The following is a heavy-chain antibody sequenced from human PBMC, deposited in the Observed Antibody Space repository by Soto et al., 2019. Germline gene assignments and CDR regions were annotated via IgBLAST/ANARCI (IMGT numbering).Heavy chain of an antibody. J-gene: IGHJ6*02. CDR2: IYYSGST. V-gene: IGHV4-39*01. Sequence: SETLSLTCAVSGGSISSSSYYWGWIRQPPGKGLEWIGSIYYSGSTYYNPSLKSRVTISVDTSKNQFSLKLSSVTAADTAVYYCASRDSGYYYGMDVWGQGTTVTSP. CDR3: ASRDSGYYYGMDV. D-gene: IGHD2-21*02. CDR1: GGSISSSSYY.